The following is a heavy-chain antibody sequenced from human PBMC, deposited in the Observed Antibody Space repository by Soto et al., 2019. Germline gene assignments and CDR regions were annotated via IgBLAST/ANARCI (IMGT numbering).Heavy chain of an antibody. V-gene: IGHV3-23*01. J-gene: IGHJ4*02. D-gene: IGHD6-19*01. CDR3: AKEGTSGLYYFDY. CDR1: GFNFGNYA. Sequence: GGSLRLSCAASGFNFGNYAISWVRQAPGKGLEWVSIISGSGDSPYYADSVKGRFTISRDNSRNTLYLQMNSLRAGDSAKYYCAKEGTSGLYYFDYWGPGTLVTVSS. CDR2: ISGSGDSP.